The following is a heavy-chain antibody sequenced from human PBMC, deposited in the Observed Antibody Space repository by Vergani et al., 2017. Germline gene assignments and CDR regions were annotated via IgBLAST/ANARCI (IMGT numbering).Heavy chain of an antibody. CDR1: GFTFDDYA. J-gene: IGHJ3*01. Sequence: EVQLVESGGGLVQPGRSLRLSCAASGFTFDDYAMHWVRQAPGKGLEWVSGISWNSGSIGYADSVKGRFTISRDNFRQTVNLHMNFLIAEDTAIYYCARDKFFPKDVFDLWGQGTLVTVSS. CDR3: ARDKFFPKDVFDL. V-gene: IGHV3-9*01. CDR2: ISWNSGSI.